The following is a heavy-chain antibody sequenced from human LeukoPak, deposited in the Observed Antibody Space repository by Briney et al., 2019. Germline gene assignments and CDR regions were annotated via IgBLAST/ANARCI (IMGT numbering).Heavy chain of an antibody. J-gene: IGHJ4*02. CDR3: ARDGVRGSFDY. CDR2: IYHSGST. D-gene: IGHD3-10*01. V-gene: IGHV4-4*02. CDR1: GGSISSSNW. Sequence: SETLSLTCAVSGGSISSSNWWSWVRQPPGKGLEWIGEIYHSGSTNYNPSLKSRVTISVDTSKNQFSLKLSSVTAADTAVYYCARDGVRGSFDYWGQGTLVTVSS.